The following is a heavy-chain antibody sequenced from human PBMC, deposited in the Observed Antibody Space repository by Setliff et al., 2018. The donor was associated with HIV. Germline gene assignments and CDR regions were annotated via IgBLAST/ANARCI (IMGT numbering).Heavy chain of an antibody. J-gene: IGHJ6*02. CDR2: IYTSGST. Sequence: PSETLSLTCTVSGGSISSGSYYWSWIRQPAGKGLEWIGRIYTSGSTTYNPSLKSRVTISVHTSKNQFSLKLNSVTAADTAVYYCAREQYHFVVDYYYYYGMDVWGQGNTVTVSS. CDR3: AREQYHFVVDYYYYYGMDV. CDR1: GGSISSGSYY. D-gene: IGHD2-15*01. V-gene: IGHV4-61*02.